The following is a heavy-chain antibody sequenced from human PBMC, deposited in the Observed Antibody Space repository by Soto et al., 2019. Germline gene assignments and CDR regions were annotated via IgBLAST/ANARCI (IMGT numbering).Heavy chain of an antibody. V-gene: IGHV3-7*03. CDR1: GFTFSNYW. CDR3: VRYRYGGYDFNY. Sequence: VQLVESGGGVVQPGRSLRLSCAASGFTFSNYWMAWVRQPPGKGLEWVANIKQDGSVKAYVDSVKGRFTISRDNAKNSLYLEVNCLRAEDTAVYYCVRYRYGGYDFNYWGQGTLVTVSS. CDR2: IKQDGSVK. J-gene: IGHJ4*02. D-gene: IGHD5-12*01.